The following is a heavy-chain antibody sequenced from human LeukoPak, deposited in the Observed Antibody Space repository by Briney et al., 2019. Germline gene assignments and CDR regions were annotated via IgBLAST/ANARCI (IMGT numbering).Heavy chain of an antibody. CDR3: ARQRYSDY. CDR1: GFHFSRDW. J-gene: IGHJ4*02. CDR2: IKEDGSEN. D-gene: IGHD1-1*01. Sequence: PGGSLRLSCAAPGFHFSRDWMNLVRQAPGGGLEWVANIKEDGSENSYVESVKGRFTISRDNAKNSLYLQLNSLRAEDTAVYFCARQRYSDYWGQGTLVTVSS. V-gene: IGHV3-7*01.